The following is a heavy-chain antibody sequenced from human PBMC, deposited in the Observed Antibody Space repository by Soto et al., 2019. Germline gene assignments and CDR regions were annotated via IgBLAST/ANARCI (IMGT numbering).Heavy chain of an antibody. CDR3: ARGSLVVAPNLYYYYGMDV. Sequence: ASVKVSCKASGYTFTSYDINWVRQATGQGLEWMGWMNPNSGNTGYAQKFQGRVTMTRNTSISTAYMELSSLRSEDTAMYYCARGSLVVAPNLYYYYGMDVWGQGTTVTVSS. CDR2: MNPNSGNT. J-gene: IGHJ6*02. CDR1: GYTFTSYD. V-gene: IGHV1-8*01. D-gene: IGHD2-15*01.